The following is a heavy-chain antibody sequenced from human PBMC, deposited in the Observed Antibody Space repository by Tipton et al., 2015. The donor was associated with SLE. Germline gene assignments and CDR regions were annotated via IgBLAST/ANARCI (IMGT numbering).Heavy chain of an antibody. CDR2: IYTSGNT. CDR1: GGSINSGSYF. V-gene: IGHV4-61*02. J-gene: IGHJ4*02. CDR3: ARDRQWLNY. Sequence: TLSLTCTVSGGSINSGSYFWTWIRQPAGKGLEWIGRIYTSGNTDYNPSLKSRVTISLDTSKNQFSLRLSSVTAADTAVYYCARDRQWLNYWGQGTLVTVSS. D-gene: IGHD6-19*01.